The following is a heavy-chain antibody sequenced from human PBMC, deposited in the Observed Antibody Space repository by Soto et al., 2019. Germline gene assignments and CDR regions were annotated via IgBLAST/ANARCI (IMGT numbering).Heavy chain of an antibody. CDR3: VRNGYYGQDV. J-gene: IGHJ6*04. V-gene: IGHV4-4*02. D-gene: IGHD3-22*01. CDR2: VYHSGAT. Sequence: QVQLQESGPGLVRTSGTLALTCAVSGDSSIGTDWWRWARQSPGKGLDWIGDVYHSGATNYNPSLTSRVTISVDTSRNQSSLTLGSVTAADTAVYYIVRNGYYGQDVWGKGTTVTVYS. CDR1: GDSSIGTDW.